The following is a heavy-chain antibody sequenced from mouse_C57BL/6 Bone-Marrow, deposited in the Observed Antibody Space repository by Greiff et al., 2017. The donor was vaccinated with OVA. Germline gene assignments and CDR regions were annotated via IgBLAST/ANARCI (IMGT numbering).Heavy chain of an antibody. J-gene: IGHJ3*01. CDR1: GYTFTDYY. D-gene: IGHD2-2*01. CDR2: IFTGSGST. CDR3: ARGGGYDRAWFAY. Sequence: VQLQQSGPELVKPGASVKISCKASGYTFTDYYINWVKQRPGQGLEWIGWIFTGSGSTYYNEKFKGKATLTVDKSSSTAYMLLSSLTSEDSAVYFCARGGGYDRAWFAYWGQGTLVTVSA. V-gene: IGHV1-75*01.